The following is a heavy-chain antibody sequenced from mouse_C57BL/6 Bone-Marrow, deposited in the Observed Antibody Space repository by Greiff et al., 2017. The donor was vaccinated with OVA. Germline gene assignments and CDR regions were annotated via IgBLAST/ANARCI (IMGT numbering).Heavy chain of an antibody. V-gene: IGHV5-12*01. CDR1: GFTFSDYY. J-gene: IGHJ1*03. D-gene: IGHD1-1*01. CDR2: ISNGGGST. CDR3: ARDYYGSSSDV. Sequence: EVKLVESGGGLVQPGGSLKLSCAASGFTFSDYYMYWVRQTPEKRLEWVAYISNGGGSTYYPDTVKGRFTISRDNAKNTLYLQMSRLKSEDTAMYYCARDYYGSSSDVWGTGTTVTVSS.